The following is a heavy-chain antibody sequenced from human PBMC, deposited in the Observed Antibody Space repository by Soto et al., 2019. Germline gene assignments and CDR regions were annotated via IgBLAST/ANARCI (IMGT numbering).Heavy chain of an antibody. J-gene: IGHJ6*02. Sequence: ASVKVSCKASGYTFTSYHMHWVRQAPGQGLEWMGIINPSGGSTSYAQKFQGRVTMTRDTSTSTVYMELSSLRSEDTAVYYCATAAELYCSPNRCDPHAYGMDLWGQGTTVTVSS. V-gene: IGHV1-46*01. CDR2: INPSGGST. CDR1: GYTFTSYH. CDR3: ATAAELYCSPNRCDPHAYGMDL. D-gene: IGHD2-15*01.